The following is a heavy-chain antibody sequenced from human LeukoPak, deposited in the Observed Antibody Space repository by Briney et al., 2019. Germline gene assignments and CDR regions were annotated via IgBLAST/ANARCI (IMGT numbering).Heavy chain of an antibody. CDR2: ISSSSSTI. Sequence: GGSLRLSCAASGFTFSSYSMNWVRQAPGKGLEWVSYISSSSSTIYYADSVKGRFTISRDNAKNSLYLQMNSLRAEDTAVYYCARVQMVGGTTHYYYGMDVWGQGTTVTVSS. D-gene: IGHD1-1*01. CDR1: GFTFSSYS. J-gene: IGHJ6*02. CDR3: ARVQMVGGTTHYYYGMDV. V-gene: IGHV3-48*04.